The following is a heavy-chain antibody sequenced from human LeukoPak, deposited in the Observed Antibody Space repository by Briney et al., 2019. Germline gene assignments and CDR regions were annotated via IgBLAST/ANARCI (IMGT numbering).Heavy chain of an antibody. V-gene: IGHV3-15*01. J-gene: IGHJ4*01. CDR3: TTAGIVAAVLRHY. CDR2: IKSTTDGGTA. Sequence: GGSLRLSCAASGFSFNKVWLNWVRQAPGRGPEWVGRIKSTTDGGTADYAAPVKGRFSISRDDSKNILYLQMNSLKTEDTAVYYCTTAGIVAAVLRHYWGKGTLVTVSS. CDR1: GFSFNKVW. D-gene: IGHD5-12*01.